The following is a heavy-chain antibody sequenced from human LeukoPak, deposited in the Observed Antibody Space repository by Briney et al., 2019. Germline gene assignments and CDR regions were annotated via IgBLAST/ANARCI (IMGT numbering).Heavy chain of an antibody. V-gene: IGHV3-53*01. Sequence: PGGSLRLSCAASGFTVSSNYMSWVRQAPGKGLEWVSVIYSGGSTYYADSVKGRFTISRDNSKNTLYLQMNSLRAEDTAVYYCARDRGDNSGSGLVYYWGQGTLVTVSS. CDR3: ARDRGDNSGSGLVYY. D-gene: IGHD6-19*01. J-gene: IGHJ4*02. CDR1: GFTVSSNY. CDR2: IYSGGST.